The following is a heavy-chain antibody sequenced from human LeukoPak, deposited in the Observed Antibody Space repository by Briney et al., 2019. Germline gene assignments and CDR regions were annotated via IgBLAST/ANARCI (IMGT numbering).Heavy chain of an antibody. CDR1: GFTFSSYW. J-gene: IGHJ4*02. D-gene: IGHD3-3*01. V-gene: IGHV3-74*01. CDR3: ARGPYDFWSGYKGTAYFDY. CDR2: INSDGSST. Sequence: GGSLRLSCAASGFTFSSYWMHWVRQAPGKGLVWVSRINSDGSSTSYADSVKGRFTISRDNAKNTPYLQMNSLRAEDTAVYYCARGPYDFWSGYKGTAYFDYWGQGTLVTVSS.